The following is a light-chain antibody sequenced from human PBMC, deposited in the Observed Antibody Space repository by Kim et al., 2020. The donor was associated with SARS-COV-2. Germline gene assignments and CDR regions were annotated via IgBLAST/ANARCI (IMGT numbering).Light chain of an antibody. V-gene: IGKV1-17*01. Sequence: ASVGDRVTITCRASQDIRNDLGSHQQHPARAPKLLIYGASSLQSGVPSRFIGSGSGTAFTLTIRGVQPEDFATYICRQNSTSPITFGQGTRLEIK. J-gene: IGKJ5*01. CDR3: RQNSTSPIT. CDR2: GAS. CDR1: QDIRND.